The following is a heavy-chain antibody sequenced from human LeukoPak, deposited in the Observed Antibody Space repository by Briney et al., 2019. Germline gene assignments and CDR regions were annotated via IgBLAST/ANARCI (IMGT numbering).Heavy chain of an antibody. CDR2: ISSSSSYI. Sequence: PGGSLRLSCAASGFTFSSYAMSWVRQAPGKGLEWVSSISSSSSYIYYADSVKGRFTISRDNAKNSLYLQMNSLRAEDTAVYYCARAIAAAGTSFDYWGQGTLVTVSS. V-gene: IGHV3-21*01. CDR1: GFTFSSYA. J-gene: IGHJ4*02. D-gene: IGHD6-13*01. CDR3: ARAIAAAGTSFDY.